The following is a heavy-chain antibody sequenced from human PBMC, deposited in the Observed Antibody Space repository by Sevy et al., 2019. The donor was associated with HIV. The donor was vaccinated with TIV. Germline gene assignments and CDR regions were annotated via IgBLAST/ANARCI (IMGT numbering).Heavy chain of an antibody. J-gene: IGHJ6*02. D-gene: IGHD6-25*01. CDR2: ISGYNGDT. Sequence: ASVKVSCKASGYIFTSYGISWVRQAPGQGLEWMGWISGYNGDTNYAQKFQGRVTMTTDTSTSTAYMELRSLRSDDTAVYYCTSEYAADRSAQLQYYYYGMDVWGQGTTVTVSS. V-gene: IGHV1-18*01. CDR3: TSEYAADRSAQLQYYYYGMDV. CDR1: GYIFTSYG.